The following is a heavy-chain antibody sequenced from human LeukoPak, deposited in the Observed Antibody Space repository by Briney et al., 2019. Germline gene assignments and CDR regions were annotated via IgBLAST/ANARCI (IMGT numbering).Heavy chain of an antibody. CDR1: GFTFSSYW. Sequence: GGSLRLSCAASGFTFSSYWMSWVRQAPGKGLEWVANIKQDGSEKYYVDSVKGRFTISRDNAKNSLYLQMNSLRAEDTAVYYCARDAAVQQLGYYYYYMDVWGKGTTVTVSS. CDR2: IKQDGSEK. CDR3: ARDAAVQQLGYYYYYMDV. J-gene: IGHJ6*03. D-gene: IGHD6-13*01. V-gene: IGHV3-7*01.